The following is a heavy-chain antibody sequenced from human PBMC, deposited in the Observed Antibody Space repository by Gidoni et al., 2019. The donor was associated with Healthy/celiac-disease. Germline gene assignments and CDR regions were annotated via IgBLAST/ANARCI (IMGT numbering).Heavy chain of an antibody. CDR1: GFPFSSYG. D-gene: IGHD1-7*01. J-gene: IGHJ4*02. CDR3: ASSKSWGTGTSYGY. V-gene: IGHV3-33*01. CDR2: IWYDGSNK. Sequence: QVQLVESGGGVVQPGRSLRLSCSASGFPFSSYGMHWVRQAPGKGLEWVAVIWYDGSNKYYADSVKGRFTISRDNSKNTLYLQMNSLRAEDTAVYYCASSKSWGTGTSYGYWGQGTLVTVSS.